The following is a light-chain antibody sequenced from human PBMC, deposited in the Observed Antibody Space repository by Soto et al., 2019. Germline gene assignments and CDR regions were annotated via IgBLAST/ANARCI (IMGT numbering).Light chain of an antibody. V-gene: IGKV1-5*03. CDR2: KAS. CDR3: QQYNSYSWT. CDR1: QSISSW. Sequence: DITMTQSPSTLSASVGDRVTITCRASQSISSWLAWYQQRPGKAPKLLIHKASSLESGVPSRFSGSGSGTEFTLTISSLQPDDFATYYCQQYNSYSWTFGQGTKVEIK. J-gene: IGKJ1*01.